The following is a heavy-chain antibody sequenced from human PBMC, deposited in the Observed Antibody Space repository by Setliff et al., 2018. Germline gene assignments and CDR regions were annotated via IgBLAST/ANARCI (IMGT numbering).Heavy chain of an antibody. CDR1: ANTFIAYY. CDR3: ARIGPSNWGIRGYNWLDP. CDR2: INPNSAGT. J-gene: IGHJ5*02. V-gene: IGHV1-2*02. Sequence: GASVKVSCKASANTFIAYYIHWVRQAPGQGLEWMGWINPNSAGTNYAQKFQGRVTMAWDASITTAYLDLSRLTSDDTAMYYCARIGPSNWGIRGYNWLDPWGQGTLVTVSS. D-gene: IGHD6-13*01.